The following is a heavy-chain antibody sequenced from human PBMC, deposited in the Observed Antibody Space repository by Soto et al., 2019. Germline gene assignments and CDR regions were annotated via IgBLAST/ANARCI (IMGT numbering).Heavy chain of an antibody. D-gene: IGHD1-26*01. CDR3: ARGGSGSRGTNWFDP. V-gene: IGHV3-48*02. Sequence: VQLVESGGGLVQPGGSLRLSCAASGFTFSSYSMNWVRQAPGKGLEWVSYISSSSSTIYYADSVKGRFTISRDNAKNSLYLQMNSLRDEDTAVYYCARGGSGSRGTNWFDPWGQGTLVTVSS. J-gene: IGHJ5*02. CDR2: ISSSSSTI. CDR1: GFTFSSYS.